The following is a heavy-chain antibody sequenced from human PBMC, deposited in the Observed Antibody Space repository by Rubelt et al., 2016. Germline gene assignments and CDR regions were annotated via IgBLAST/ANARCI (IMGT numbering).Heavy chain of an antibody. CDR2: IDHNGST. CDR1: GYSISSGYS. D-gene: IGHD5-24*01. J-gene: IGHJ6*03. CDR3: ARGIRDGYNYGAGYIYYYNMDV. Sequence: CSVSGYSISSGYSWGWIRQSPGKGLEWIGNIDHNGSTSYNPSLKSRVTILVDTSKNQFALKLSSVTAADTAGDYCARGIRDGYNYGAGYIYYYNMDVWGTGTTVTVSS. V-gene: IGHV4-38-2*02.